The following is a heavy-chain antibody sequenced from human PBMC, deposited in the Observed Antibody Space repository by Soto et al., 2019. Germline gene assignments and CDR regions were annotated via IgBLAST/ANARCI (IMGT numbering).Heavy chain of an antibody. CDR2: ISYDGSDK. J-gene: IGHJ6*02. CDR3: AREAGVYGSGSYGMDV. CDR1: GFTFSSYS. D-gene: IGHD3-10*01. V-gene: IGHV3-30-3*01. Sequence: QVQLVESGGGVVQPGRSLRLSCAASGFTFSSYSMHWVRQAPGKGLEWVAVISYDGSDKYYADSVKGRFTISRDNSKNPLYLQMTSLGAEDTAVYYCAREAGVYGSGSYGMDVWGQGTTVTVSS.